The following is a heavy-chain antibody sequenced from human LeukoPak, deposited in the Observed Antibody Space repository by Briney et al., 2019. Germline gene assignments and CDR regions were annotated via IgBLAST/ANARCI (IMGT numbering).Heavy chain of an antibody. V-gene: IGHV4-59*01. CDR2: IYFSGST. J-gene: IGHJ4*02. D-gene: IGHD1-26*01. Sequence: SETLSLTCTVSGGAISSYYWNWIRQPPGKGLEWIGYIYFSGSTNYNPSLKSRVTISVDTSKNQFSLKLSSVTAADTAMYYCARDMGTTYFDYWGQGSLATVSS. CDR1: GGAISSYY. CDR3: ARDMGTTYFDY.